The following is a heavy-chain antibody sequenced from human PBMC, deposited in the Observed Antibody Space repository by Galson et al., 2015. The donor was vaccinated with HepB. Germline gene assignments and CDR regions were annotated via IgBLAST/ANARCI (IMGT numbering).Heavy chain of an antibody. J-gene: IGHJ2*01. D-gene: IGHD3-10*01. V-gene: IGHV3-7*03. CDR1: GFTFSSYW. CDR3: ARGVTMVRGVRYWYFDL. Sequence: SLRLSCAASGFTFSSYWMSWVRQAPGKGLEWVANIKQDGSEKYYVDSVKGRFTISRDNAKNSLYLQMNSLRAEDTAVYYCARGVTMVRGVRYWYFDLWGRGTLVTVSS. CDR2: IKQDGSEK.